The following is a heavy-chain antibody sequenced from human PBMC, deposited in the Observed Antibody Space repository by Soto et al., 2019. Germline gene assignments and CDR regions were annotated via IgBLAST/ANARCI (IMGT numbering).Heavy chain of an antibody. V-gene: IGHV1-24*01. CDR2: FDPEEGDV. D-gene: IGHD3-9*01. J-gene: IGHJ6*02. CDR1: GYALNEVA. CDR3: ATPATPDWRGASIDFYGLNV. Sequence: QVQLVQSGAEVKKPGASVKVSCKVSGYALNEVAIHWVRQGPGKRLEWMGGFDPEEGDVMYPQNFQGRVTMTEDTSTDTAYMTLSRLRSEDTAVYYCATPATPDWRGASIDFYGLNVWGQGTTVTVS.